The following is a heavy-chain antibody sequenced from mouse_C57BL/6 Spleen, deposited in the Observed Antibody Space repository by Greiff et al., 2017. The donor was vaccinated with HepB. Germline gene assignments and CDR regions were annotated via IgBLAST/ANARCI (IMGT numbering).Heavy chain of an antibody. V-gene: IGHV5-17*01. CDR3: ARDGYLYYYAMDY. J-gene: IGHJ4*01. CDR1: GFTFSDYG. D-gene: IGHD2-3*01. Sequence: DVKLVESGGGLVKPGGSLKLSCAASGFTFSDYGMHWVRQAPEKGLEWVAYISSGSSTIYYADTVKGRFTISRDNAKNTLFLQMTSLRSEDTAMYYCARDGYLYYYAMDYWGQGTSVTVSS. CDR2: ISSGSSTI.